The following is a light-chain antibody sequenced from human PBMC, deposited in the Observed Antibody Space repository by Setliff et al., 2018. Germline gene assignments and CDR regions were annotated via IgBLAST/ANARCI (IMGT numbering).Light chain of an antibody. CDR3: AAWDDSLNGHV. Sequence: QSVLTQLPSASGTPGQRVTISCSGSSSNIGTNTVNWYQQLPGTAPKLLIYSNNQRPSGVPDRFSGSESGTSASLAISGLQSEDEADYYCAAWDDSLNGHVFGTGTKVTVL. CDR1: SSNIGTNT. J-gene: IGLJ1*01. V-gene: IGLV1-44*01. CDR2: SNN.